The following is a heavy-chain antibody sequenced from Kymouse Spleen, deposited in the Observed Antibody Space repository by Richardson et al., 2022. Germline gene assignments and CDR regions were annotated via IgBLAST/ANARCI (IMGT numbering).Heavy chain of an antibody. CDR1: GGSFSGYY. D-gene: IGHD1-7*01. CDR3: AREGAITGTTYGFFDY. J-gene: IGHJ4*02. CDR2: INHSGST. Sequence: QVQLQQWGAGLLKPSETLSLTCAVYGGSFSGYYWSWIRQPPGKGLEWIGEINHSGSTNYNPSLKSRVTISVDTSKNQFSLKLSSVTAADTAVYYCAREGAITGTTYGFFDYWGQGTLVTVSS. V-gene: IGHV4-34*01.